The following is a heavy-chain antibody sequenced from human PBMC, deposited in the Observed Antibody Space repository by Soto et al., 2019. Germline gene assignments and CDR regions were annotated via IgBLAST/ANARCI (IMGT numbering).Heavy chain of an antibody. D-gene: IGHD3-9*01. J-gene: IGHJ4*02. CDR2: IDPSDSYT. V-gene: IGHV5-10-1*01. CDR3: ARHIGGYFDWLLFDY. CDR1: GYSFTSYW. Sequence: PGESLKISCKRSGYSFTSYWISWVRQMPGKGLEWMGRIDPSDSYTNYSPSFQGHVTISADKSISTAYLQWSSLKASDTAMYYCARHIGGYFDWLLFDYWGQGTLVTVS.